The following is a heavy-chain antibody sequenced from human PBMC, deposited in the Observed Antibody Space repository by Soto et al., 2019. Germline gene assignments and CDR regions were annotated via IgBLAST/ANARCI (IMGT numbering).Heavy chain of an antibody. Sequence: QLQLHESGSGLVKPSQTLSLTCAVSGGSISSGGYSWSWIRQPPGKGLEWIGYIYHSGSTYYNPSLKSRVPIPVDRAKNHFSLKLTSVTAADTAVYYGARYTLTTPGGCFDCWGQGTMVTVSS. CDR1: GGSISSGGYS. J-gene: IGHJ4*02. CDR3: ARYTLTTPGGCFDC. CDR2: IYHSGST. V-gene: IGHV4-30-2*01. D-gene: IGHD4-17*01.